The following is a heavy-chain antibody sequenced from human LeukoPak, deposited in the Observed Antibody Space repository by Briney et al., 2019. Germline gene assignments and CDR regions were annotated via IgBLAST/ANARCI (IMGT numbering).Heavy chain of an antibody. Sequence: GGSLRLSCAASGFTFSTNSMNWLRQAPGKGLEWVSAISGSGGRTYYADSVKGRFTISRDNSKNTLYLQMNSLRAEDTAVYYGAKAGRGGAITMVRGVKGDYYYMDVWGKGTTVTISS. V-gene: IGHV3-23*01. CDR2: ISGSGGRT. J-gene: IGHJ6*03. CDR3: AKAGRGGAITMVRGVKGDYYYMDV. CDR1: GFTFSTNS. D-gene: IGHD3-10*01.